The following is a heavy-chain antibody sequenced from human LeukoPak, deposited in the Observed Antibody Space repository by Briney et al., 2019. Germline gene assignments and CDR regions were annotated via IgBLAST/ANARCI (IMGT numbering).Heavy chain of an antibody. CDR2: IYYSGST. J-gene: IGHJ4*02. CDR3: ASQGDDYVFDY. Sequence: SETLSLTCAVCGGAFSGYYWSGIRQPPGKGLEWIGYIYYSGSTNYNPSLKSRVTISVDTSKNQFSLKLSSVTAADTAVYYCASQGDDYVFDYWGQGTLVTVSS. D-gene: IGHD4-17*01. CDR1: GGAFSGYY. V-gene: IGHV4-59*01.